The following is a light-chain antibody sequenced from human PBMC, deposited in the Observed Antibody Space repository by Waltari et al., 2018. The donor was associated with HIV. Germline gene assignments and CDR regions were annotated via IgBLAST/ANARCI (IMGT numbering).Light chain of an antibody. CDR1: QGISSY. Sequence: AIRMTQSPTPFSASTGDRVTITCRASQGISSYLAWYQQKPGKVPKLLIYGASTLQSGVPSRFSGSGSGTDFTLTINCLQSEDFATYYCQQYYTYPPTFGQGTKVEIK. CDR2: GAS. CDR3: QQYYTYPPT. J-gene: IGKJ1*01. V-gene: IGKV1-8*01.